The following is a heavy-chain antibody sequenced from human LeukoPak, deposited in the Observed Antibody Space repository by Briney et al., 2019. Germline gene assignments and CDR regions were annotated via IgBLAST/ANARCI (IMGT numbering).Heavy chain of an antibody. V-gene: IGHV3-21*01. CDR3: AARPPLHTDD. J-gene: IGHJ4*02. CDR2: ISSSSNYI. Sequence: GGSLRLSCAASGFTFSSYTMNWVRQAPGKGLEWVSSISSSSNYIYYADSVKGRFTISRDNAKNPLYLQMNSLRAEDTAVYYCAARPPLHTDDWGQGTLVTVSS. CDR1: GFTFSSYT.